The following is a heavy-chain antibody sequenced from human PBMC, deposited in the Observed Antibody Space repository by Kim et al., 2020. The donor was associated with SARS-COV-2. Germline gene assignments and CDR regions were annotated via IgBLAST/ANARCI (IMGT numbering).Heavy chain of an antibody. CDR2: ISYDGSNK. V-gene: IGHV3-30*04. CDR1: GFTFSSYA. Sequence: GGSLRLSCAASGFTFSSYAMHWVRQAPGKGLEWVAVISYDGSNKYYADSVKGRFTISRDNSKNTLYLQMNSLRAEDTAVYYCARDRLSGLGDFDWLPGPVGMDVWGQGTTVTVSS. D-gene: IGHD3-9*01. J-gene: IGHJ6*02. CDR3: ARDRLSGLGDFDWLPGPVGMDV.